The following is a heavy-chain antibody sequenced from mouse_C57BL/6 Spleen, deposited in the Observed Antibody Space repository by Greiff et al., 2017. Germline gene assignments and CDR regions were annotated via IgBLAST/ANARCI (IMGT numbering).Heavy chain of an antibody. CDR2: ISSKSSNYAT. CDR3: VRDSPQAWFAV. V-gene: IGHV10-3*01. J-gene: IGHJ3*01. Sequence: EVKLMESGGGLVQPKGSLKLSCAASGFTFNTYAMHWVRQAPGKGLEWVARISSKSSNYATYYADSVKDRFTISSSSSQSLLYLQLNHPKTADTAMYYCVRDSPQAWFAVWGEESLVTVSA. CDR1: GFTFNTYA.